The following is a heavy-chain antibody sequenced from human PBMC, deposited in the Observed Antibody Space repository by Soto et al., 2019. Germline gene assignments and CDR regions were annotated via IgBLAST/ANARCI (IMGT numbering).Heavy chain of an antibody. CDR1: GGSVRSGGDY. CDR3: ARRRIDSSGWYYFDY. V-gene: IGHV4-61*08. J-gene: IGHJ4*02. D-gene: IGHD6-19*01. CDR2: IYYSAST. Sequence: HSGSLDIARAACGGSVRSGGDYGGWIRQPRGKGLEWIAYIYYSASTNYNPSLKSRVTISVDTSKNQFSLKLSSVTAADTAVYYCARRRIDSSGWYYFDYWGQGTLVTVSS.